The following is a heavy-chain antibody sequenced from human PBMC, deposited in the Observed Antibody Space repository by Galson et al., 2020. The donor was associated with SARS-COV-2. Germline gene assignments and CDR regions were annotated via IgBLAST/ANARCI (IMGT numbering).Heavy chain of an antibody. J-gene: IGHJ4*02. D-gene: IGHD6-19*01. CDR1: GFTFRSYP. V-gene: IGHV3-30-3*01. CDR3: ARDSGSAFDY. Sequence: TGGSLRLSCAASGFTFRSYPMHWVRPAPGKGLEWVAVISYDGSNEYYADSVKGRFTISRDNSKNTLYLQMNSLRAEDTAVYYGARDSGSAFDYWGQGTLVTVSS. CDR2: ISYDGSNE.